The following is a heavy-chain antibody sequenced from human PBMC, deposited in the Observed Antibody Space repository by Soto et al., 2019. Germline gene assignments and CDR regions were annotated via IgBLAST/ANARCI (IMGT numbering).Heavy chain of an antibody. Sequence: GASVKVSCKASGYTFTSYAMHWVRQAPGQRLEWMGWINAGNGNTKYSQKFQGRVTITRDTSASTAYMELGSLRSEDTAVYYCATFLSSSWPYYFDYWGQGTLVTVSS. CDR2: INAGNGNT. CDR3: ATFLSSSWPYYFDY. V-gene: IGHV1-3*01. CDR1: GYTFTSYA. D-gene: IGHD6-13*01. J-gene: IGHJ4*02.